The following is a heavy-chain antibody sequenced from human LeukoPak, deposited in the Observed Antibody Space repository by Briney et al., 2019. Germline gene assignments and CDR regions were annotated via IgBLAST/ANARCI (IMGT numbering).Heavy chain of an antibody. CDR3: AKDRGIQLWLPIFDY. J-gene: IGHJ4*02. D-gene: IGHD5-18*01. CDR1: AFTFSSYG. V-gene: IGHV3-30*18. Sequence: GRSLRLSCAASAFTFSSYGMHWDRQAPGKGLEWVAVISYDGSNKYYADSVKGQFTISRENSKSTLYLQMNRLRAEDRAVYYCAKDRGIQLWLPIFDYWGQGTLVTVCS. CDR2: ISYDGSNK.